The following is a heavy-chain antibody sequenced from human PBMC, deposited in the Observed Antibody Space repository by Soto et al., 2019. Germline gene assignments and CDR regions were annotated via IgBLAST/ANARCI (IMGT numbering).Heavy chain of an antibody. Sequence: EVQLAESGGDLVQPGGSLRLSCIGSGFTFSYYEMNRVRQAPGKGLERVAFISHTDRLTHYPDSVRGRFTISRDNAKNSLYLHMTSLRVEDTAVYYCARDTGRASADLWGQGTLVTVSS. CDR3: ARDTGRASADL. D-gene: IGHD6-13*01. CDR2: ISHTDRLT. CDR1: GFTFSYYE. J-gene: IGHJ5*02. V-gene: IGHV3-48*03.